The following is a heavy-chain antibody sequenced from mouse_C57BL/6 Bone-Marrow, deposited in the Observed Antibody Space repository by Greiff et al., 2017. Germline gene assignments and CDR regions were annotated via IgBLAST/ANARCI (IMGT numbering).Heavy chain of an antibody. V-gene: IGHV5-9-1*02. CDR1: GFTFSSYA. D-gene: IGHD1-1*01. CDR3: TRVEVYYYGSSLYYYAMDY. J-gene: IGHJ4*01. Sequence: EVQRVESGEGLVKPGGSLKLSCAASGFTFSSYAMSWVRQTPEKRLEWVAYISSGGDYIYYADTVKGRFTISRDNARNTLYLQMSSLKSEDTAMYYCTRVEVYYYGSSLYYYAMDYWGQGTSVTVS. CDR2: ISSGGDYI.